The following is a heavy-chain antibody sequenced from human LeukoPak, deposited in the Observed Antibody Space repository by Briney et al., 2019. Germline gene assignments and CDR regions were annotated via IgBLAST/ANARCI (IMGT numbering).Heavy chain of an antibody. CDR2: INHSGST. Sequence: MASETLSLTCAVYGGSFSGYYWSWIRQPPVKGLEWIGEINHSGSTNYNPSLKSRVTISVDTSKNQFSLKLSSVTAADTAVYYCARKESGATYVYWGQGTLVTVSS. J-gene: IGHJ4*02. D-gene: IGHD1-26*01. CDR1: GGSFSGYY. CDR3: ARKESGATYVY. V-gene: IGHV4-34*01.